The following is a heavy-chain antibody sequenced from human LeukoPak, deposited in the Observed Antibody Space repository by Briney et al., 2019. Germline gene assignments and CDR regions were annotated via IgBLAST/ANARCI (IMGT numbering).Heavy chain of an antibody. J-gene: IGHJ4*02. CDR3: ARDGTWRLDY. V-gene: IGHV6-1*01. D-gene: IGHD2-15*01. CDR2: TYYRSKWYN. CDR1: GDSVFSNSS. Sequence: SQTLSLTCTISGDSVFSNSSWNWIRQSPSRGLEWLGRTYYRSKWYNDYGVSVKSRININPDTSKNHFSLQLSSVTPEDTAVYYCARDGTWRLDYWGQGILVTVSS.